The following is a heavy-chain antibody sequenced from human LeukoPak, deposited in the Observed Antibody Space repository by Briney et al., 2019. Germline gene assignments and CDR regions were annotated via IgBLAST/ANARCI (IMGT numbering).Heavy chain of an antibody. D-gene: IGHD3-22*01. J-gene: IGHJ4*02. Sequence: ASVKVSCKASGYTFTGYYMHWVRQAPGQGLEWMGWINPNSGGTNYAQKFQGRVTMTRDTSISTAYMELSRLRSDDTAVYYCARVHYCDSSGDVWGQGTLVTVSS. CDR3: ARVHYCDSSGDV. CDR2: INPNSGGT. V-gene: IGHV1-2*02. CDR1: GYTFTGYY.